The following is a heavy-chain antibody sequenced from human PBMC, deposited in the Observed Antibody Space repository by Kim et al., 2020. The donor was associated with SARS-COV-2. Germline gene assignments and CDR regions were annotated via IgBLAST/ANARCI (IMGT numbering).Heavy chain of an antibody. CDR2: IIPIFGTA. D-gene: IGHD1-26*01. Sequence: SVKVSCKASGGTFSSYAISWVRQAPGQGLEWMGGIIPIFGTANYAQKFQGRVTITADESTSTAYMELSSLRSEDTAVYYCGSGIVGATAGYYYYYGMDVWGQGTTVTFSS. CDR1: GGTFSSYA. CDR3: GSGIVGATAGYYYYYGMDV. J-gene: IGHJ6*02. V-gene: IGHV1-69*13.